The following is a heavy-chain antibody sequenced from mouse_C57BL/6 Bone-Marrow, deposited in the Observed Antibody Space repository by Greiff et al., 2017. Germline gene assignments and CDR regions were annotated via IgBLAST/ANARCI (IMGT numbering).Heavy chain of an antibody. Sequence: QVQLQQPGPELVKPGASVKLSCKASGYTFTSYWMHWVKQRPGQGLEWIGNINPSNGGTNYNEKFKSKATLTVDKSSSTAYMQLSSLTSEDSAVYYCAREGLYSNYVVLFDYWGQGTTLTVSS. J-gene: IGHJ2*01. CDR3: AREGLYSNYVVLFDY. CDR2: INPSNGGT. D-gene: IGHD2-5*01. CDR1: GYTFTSYW. V-gene: IGHV1-53*01.